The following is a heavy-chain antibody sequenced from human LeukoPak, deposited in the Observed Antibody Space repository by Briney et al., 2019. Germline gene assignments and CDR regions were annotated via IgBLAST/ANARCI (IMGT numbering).Heavy chain of an antibody. CDR3: ARALGGYYYDSSGYQIVSFDY. Sequence: SETLSLTCTVSGGAISTSTYFWGWVRQASGKGLEWIGSIFHSGSTYYNPSLKSRVTISVDTSKNQFSLKLNSVTAADTAVYYCARALGGYYYDSSGYQIVSFDYWGQGTLVTVSS. J-gene: IGHJ4*02. D-gene: IGHD3-22*01. CDR1: GGAISTSTYF. CDR2: IFHSGST. V-gene: IGHV4-39*01.